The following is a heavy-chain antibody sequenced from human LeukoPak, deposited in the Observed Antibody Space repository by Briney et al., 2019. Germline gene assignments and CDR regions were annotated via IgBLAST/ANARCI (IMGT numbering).Heavy chain of an antibody. V-gene: IGHV4-34*01. CDR3: ARGEDFAKQAY. CDR2: IHPSGST. Sequence: SETLSLTCAVYGGSFSGYYWSWIRQPLGEGLEWIGEIHPSGSTDYNPSLKSRVTISVDTSNNQFSLKLSSVTAADTALYYCARGEDFAKQAYWGQGTLVTVSS. J-gene: IGHJ4*02. CDR1: GGSFSGYY. D-gene: IGHD4/OR15-4a*01.